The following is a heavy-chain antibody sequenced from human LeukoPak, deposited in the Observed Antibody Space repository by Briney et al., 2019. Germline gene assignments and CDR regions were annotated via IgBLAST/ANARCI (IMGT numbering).Heavy chain of an antibody. CDR1: GGSISSSSYY. CDR2: IYYSGST. V-gene: IGHV4-39*07. Sequence: PSETLSLTRTVSGGSISSSSYYWGWIRQPPGKGLEWIGSIYYSGSTYYNPSLKSRVTISVDTSKNQFSLKLSSVTAADTAVYYCARHYDSSGFVDYWGQGTLVTVSS. J-gene: IGHJ4*02. CDR3: ARHYDSSGFVDY. D-gene: IGHD3-22*01.